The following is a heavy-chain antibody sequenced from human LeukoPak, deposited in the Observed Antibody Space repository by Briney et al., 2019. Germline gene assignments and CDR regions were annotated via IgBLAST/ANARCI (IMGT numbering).Heavy chain of an antibody. V-gene: IGHV4-4*07. CDR1: GVSISSFY. Sequence: PSETLSLTCTVSGVSISSFYWSWIRQPAGKGLEWIGRIYSGGITNYRPSLKSRVTMSVDTSNNQFSLKLTSMTAADTAVYYCARNPCGGGTCHHYFDYWGQGTLVTVSS. D-gene: IGHD2-21*01. J-gene: IGHJ4*02. CDR2: IYSGGIT. CDR3: ARNPCGGGTCHHYFDY.